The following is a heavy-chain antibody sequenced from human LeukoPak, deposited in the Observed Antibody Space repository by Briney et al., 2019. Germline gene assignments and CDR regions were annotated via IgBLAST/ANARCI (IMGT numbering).Heavy chain of an antibody. V-gene: IGHV4-34*01. J-gene: IGHJ3*02. D-gene: IGHD4-17*01. CDR1: GGSFSGYY. CDR3: TREYGFMTTVFHAFDI. Sequence: SETLSLTCAVYGGSFSGYYWGWIRQPPGKGLEWIGSVYYSGNTYYNSSLKSRVTISVDTSKNQFSLKLSSVTAADTAIYYCTREYGFMTTVFHAFDIWGQGTMVTVSS. CDR2: VYYSGNT.